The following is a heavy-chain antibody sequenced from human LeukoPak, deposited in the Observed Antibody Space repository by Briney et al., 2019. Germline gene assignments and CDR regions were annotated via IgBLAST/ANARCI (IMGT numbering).Heavy chain of an antibody. CDR2: IIPIFGTA. CDR1: GGTFSSYA. CDR3: ARRSYYYDTSGYLYYFDY. Sequence: SVKVSCKASGGTFSSYAISWVRQAPGQGLEWMGGIIPIFGTANYAQKFQGRVTITADKSTSTAYMELSSLRSDDTAVYFCARRSYYYDTSGYLYYFDYWGQGTLVTVSS. V-gene: IGHV1-69*06. J-gene: IGHJ4*02. D-gene: IGHD3-22*01.